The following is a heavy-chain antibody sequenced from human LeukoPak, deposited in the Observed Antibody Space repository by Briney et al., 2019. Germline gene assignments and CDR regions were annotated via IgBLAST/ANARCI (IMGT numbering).Heavy chain of an antibody. CDR3: ARVPLQQWLVHAYEYYFDY. CDR1: GDSISSYY. D-gene: IGHD6-19*01. J-gene: IGHJ4*02. Sequence: SETLSLTCTVSGDSISSYYWSWIRQPPGKGLEWIGYIYYSGTTNYNPSLKSRLTISVDSSKNQFSLRLSSVTAADTAVYYCARVPLQQWLVHAYEYYFDYGGQGTLVTVSS. V-gene: IGHV4-59*01. CDR2: IYYSGTT.